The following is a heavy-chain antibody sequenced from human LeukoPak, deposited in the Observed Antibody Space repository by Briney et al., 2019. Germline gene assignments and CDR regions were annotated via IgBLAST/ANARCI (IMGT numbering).Heavy chain of an antibody. J-gene: IGHJ4*02. CDR2: SYYSGST. CDR1: GGSISSGDYY. CDR3: ARGYWTKQQLVLYFDY. Sequence: TSETLSLTCTVSGGSISSGDYYWSWIRQPPGKGLEWIGYSYYSGSTYYNPSLKSRVTISVDTSKNQFSLKLSSVTAADTAVYYCARGYWTKQQLVLYFDYWGQGTLVTVSS. D-gene: IGHD6-13*01. V-gene: IGHV4-30-4*08.